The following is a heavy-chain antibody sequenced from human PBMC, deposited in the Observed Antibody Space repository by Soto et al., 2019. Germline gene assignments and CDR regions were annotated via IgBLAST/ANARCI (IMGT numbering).Heavy chain of an antibody. J-gene: IGHJ6*03. D-gene: IGHD4-17*01. CDR2: INAGNGNT. Sequence: GASVKVSCKASGYTFTSYAMHWVRQAPGQRLEWMGWINAGNGNTKYSQKFQGRVTITRDTSASTAYMELSSLRSEDTAVYYCARDFGYGDLNYYYYCYMDVWGKGTTVTVSS. V-gene: IGHV1-3*01. CDR3: ARDFGYGDLNYYYYCYMDV. CDR1: GYTFTSYA.